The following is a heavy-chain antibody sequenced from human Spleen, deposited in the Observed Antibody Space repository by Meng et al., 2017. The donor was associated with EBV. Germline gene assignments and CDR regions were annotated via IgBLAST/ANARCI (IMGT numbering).Heavy chain of an antibody. CDR3: ARDLSPNYFDSSGLDF. J-gene: IGHJ4*02. CDR1: GFSFSRYK. Sequence: VDGWGGLAKSGGTLRLSCVASGFSFSRYKKNWVRQAPGKGLEWVSCISSSTSYIYYADSVKGRFTISRDNAKNSLYLQMNSLRAEDTAVYYCARDLSPNYFDSSGLDFWGQGTLVTVSS. CDR2: ISSSTSYI. D-gene: IGHD3-22*01. V-gene: IGHV3-21*01.